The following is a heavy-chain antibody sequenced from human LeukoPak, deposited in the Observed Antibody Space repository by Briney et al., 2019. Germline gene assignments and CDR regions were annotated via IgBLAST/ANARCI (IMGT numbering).Heavy chain of an antibody. D-gene: IGHD3-22*01. J-gene: IGHJ3*02. CDR1: GFTFSDYY. V-gene: IGHV3-11*01. CDR3: ARAGPDYYDSSGNDAFDI. CDR2: ISSSGSTI. Sequence: KTGGSLRLSCAASGFTFSDYYMSWLRQAPGKGLEWVSYISSSGSTIYYADSVKGRFTISRDNAKNSLYLQMNSLRAEDTAVYYRARAGPDYYDSSGNDAFDIWGQGTMVTVSS.